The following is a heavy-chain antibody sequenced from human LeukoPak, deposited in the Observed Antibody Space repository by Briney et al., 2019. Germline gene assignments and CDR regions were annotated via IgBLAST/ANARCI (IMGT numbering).Heavy chain of an antibody. CDR3: ARAGDGKPFDY. CDR2: LYYSGNT. CDR1: GGSISTSGFY. J-gene: IGHJ4*02. D-gene: IGHD7-27*01. Sequence: SSETLSLTCTVSGGSISTSGFYWGCIRQSPGTGLEWIGSLYYSGNTYYNPSLKSRITMSVDTSKNQFSLRLGSVTAADTAVYYCARAGDGKPFDYWGQGTLVTVSS. V-gene: IGHV4-39*07.